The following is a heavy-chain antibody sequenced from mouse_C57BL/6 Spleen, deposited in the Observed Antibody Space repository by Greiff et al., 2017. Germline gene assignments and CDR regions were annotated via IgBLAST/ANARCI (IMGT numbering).Heavy chain of an antibody. J-gene: IGHJ1*03. V-gene: IGHV1-26*01. Sequence: EVQLQQSGPELVKPGASVKISCKASGYTFTDYYMNWVKQSHGKSLEWIGDINPNNGGTSYNQKFKGKATLTVDKSSSTAYMELRSLTSEDSAVYYCARGDGNYGYFDVWGTGTTVTVSS. CDR2: INPNNGGT. CDR3: ARGDGNYGYFDV. CDR1: GYTFTDYY. D-gene: IGHD2-1*01.